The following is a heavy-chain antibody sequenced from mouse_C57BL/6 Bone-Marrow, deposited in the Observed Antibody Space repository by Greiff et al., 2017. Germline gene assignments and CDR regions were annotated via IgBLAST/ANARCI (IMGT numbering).Heavy chain of an antibody. J-gene: IGHJ2*01. V-gene: IGHV1-59*01. CDR1: GYTFTSYW. CDR3: ARGVPFDY. Sequence: QVHVKQPGAELVRPGTSVKLSCKASGYTFTSYWMHWVKQRPGQGLEWIGVIDPSDSYTNYNQQFKGKATLTVDTSSSTAYMQLSSLTSEDSAVYYCARGVPFDYWGQGTTLTVSS. CDR2: IDPSDSYT.